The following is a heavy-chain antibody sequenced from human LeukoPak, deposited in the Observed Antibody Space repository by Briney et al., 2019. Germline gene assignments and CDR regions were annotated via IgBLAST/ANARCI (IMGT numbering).Heavy chain of an antibody. Sequence: GGSLRLSCAASGFSFNNYAMSWVRQAPARGLEWVSSLRGDGDTFYADSVKGRFTISRDNSKNTLYLQMNSLRAEDTAVYYCARDPRSYYSEYYFDYWGQGTLVTVSS. CDR1: GFSFNNYA. D-gene: IGHD1-26*01. J-gene: IGHJ4*02. V-gene: IGHV3-23*01. CDR2: LRGDGDT. CDR3: ARDPRSYYSEYYFDY.